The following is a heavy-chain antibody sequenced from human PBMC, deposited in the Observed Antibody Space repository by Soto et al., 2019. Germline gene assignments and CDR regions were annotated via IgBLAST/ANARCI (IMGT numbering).Heavy chain of an antibody. CDR1: GFTFSSYY. CDR3: AKWRGAGSDY. Sequence: EVQLVESGGGLVQPGGSLRLSCAASGFTFSSYYMRWVRQAQGKGLEWVANVNEDGSEKYYVDSVKGRFTVSRDNAKNSLYLQMNSLRAEDTAVYYCAKWRGAGSDYWGQGTLVTVSS. V-gene: IGHV3-7*01. CDR2: VNEDGSEK. J-gene: IGHJ4*02. D-gene: IGHD1-26*01.